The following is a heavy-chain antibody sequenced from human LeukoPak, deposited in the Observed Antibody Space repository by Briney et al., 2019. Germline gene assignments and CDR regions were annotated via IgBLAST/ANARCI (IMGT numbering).Heavy chain of an antibody. J-gene: IGHJ4*02. Sequence: RASVKASCKASGYTFTSYAMSWVRQAPGQGLEWMGWINTNTGNPTYAQGFTGRFVFSLDTSVSTAYLQISSLKAEDTAVYYCARVIYGYLFDYWGQGTLVTVSS. CDR1: GYTFTSYA. D-gene: IGHD5-12*01. CDR2: INTNTGNP. V-gene: IGHV7-4-1*02. CDR3: ARVIYGYLFDY.